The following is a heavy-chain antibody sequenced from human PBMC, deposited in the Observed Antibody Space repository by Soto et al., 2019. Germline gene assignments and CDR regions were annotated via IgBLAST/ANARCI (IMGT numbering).Heavy chain of an antibody. CDR3: ARTSYYDKTGVFDY. CDR2: IWNDGSKE. Sequence: GGSLRLSCAASGFIFSNYGMHWVRQAPGKGLEWVALIWNDGSKEYYVDSVKGRFTISRDNLKNTVSLQMNGLRAEDTAVYYCARTSYYDKTGVFDYWGQGTLVTVSS. CDR1: GFIFSNYG. D-gene: IGHD3-16*01. V-gene: IGHV3-33*01. J-gene: IGHJ4*02.